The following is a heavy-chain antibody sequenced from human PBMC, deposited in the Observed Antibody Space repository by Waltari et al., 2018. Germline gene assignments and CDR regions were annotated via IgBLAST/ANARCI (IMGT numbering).Heavy chain of an antibody. CDR3: AADRGNGLYFDY. V-gene: IGHV4-4*02. D-gene: IGHD2-15*01. CDR1: GASIRSNYW. CDR2: THPSGKT. Sequence: QVKLQESGPGLVKPSGNLSLTCVVSGASIRSNYWWSWVRQSPGKGLEWIGQTHPSGKTYSTPSLQSRVSVSLDKSKNQFSLSLYFVSDADTAVYYCAADRGNGLYFDYWGQGTLVTVSS. J-gene: IGHJ4*02.